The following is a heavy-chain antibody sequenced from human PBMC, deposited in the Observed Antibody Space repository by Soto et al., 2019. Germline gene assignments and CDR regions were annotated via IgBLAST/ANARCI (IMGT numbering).Heavy chain of an antibody. CDR3: ARDLYYSSGRYFDHDAFDI. Sequence: QVQLVQSGADVKKPGASVKVSCKASGYNFTSYGISWVRQAPGQGLEWMGWISPHNDRTKYARRFQDRVTMTTETPTSTVYMELGSLRSDVTAVYYCARDLYYSSGRYFDHDAFDIWGQGTVVTVSS. J-gene: IGHJ3*02. D-gene: IGHD6-19*01. CDR2: ISPHNDRT. CDR1: GYNFTSYG. V-gene: IGHV1-18*01.